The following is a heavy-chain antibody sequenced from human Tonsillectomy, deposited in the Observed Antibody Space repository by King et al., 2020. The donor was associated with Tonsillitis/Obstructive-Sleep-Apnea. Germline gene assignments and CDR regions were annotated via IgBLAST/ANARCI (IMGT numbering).Heavy chain of an antibody. CDR3: ARVPLRYCSGGSCYSWAFDY. Sequence: QLQESGPGLVKPSETLSLTCTVSGGSISSYYWSWIRQPPGKGLEWIGNIYYSGSTNYNPSLKSRVTISVDTSKNPFSLKLSSVTAADTAVYYCARVPLRYCSGGSCYSWAFDYWGQGALVTVSS. J-gene: IGHJ4*02. CDR2: IYYSGST. V-gene: IGHV4-59*01. D-gene: IGHD2-15*01. CDR1: GGSISSYY.